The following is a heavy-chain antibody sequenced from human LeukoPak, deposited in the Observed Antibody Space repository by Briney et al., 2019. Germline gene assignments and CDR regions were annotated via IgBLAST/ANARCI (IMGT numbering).Heavy chain of an antibody. CDR1: VFSVSINY. CDR3: AREDWYAFHS. V-gene: IGHV3-53*01. CDR2: IYNDGTT. J-gene: IGHJ3*02. D-gene: IGHD6-13*01. Sequence: PGGSLRLSCAASVFSVSINYMSSVRQAPGKGLEWVAVIYNDGTTYYADSVKGRFTISRDNSKNTLYLQMNSLRAEDTAVYYCAREDWYAFHSWGQGTMVTVSS.